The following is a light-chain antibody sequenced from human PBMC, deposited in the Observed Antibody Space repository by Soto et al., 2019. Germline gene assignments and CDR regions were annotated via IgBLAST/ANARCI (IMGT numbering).Light chain of an antibody. CDR2: SNY. J-gene: IGLJ1*01. Sequence: QSVLTQPPSASGTPGQRVTISCSGSSSNIESNTVPWYQQLPGTAPKLVIYSNYDRPSGVPDRFSGSTSGTSASLVIRGLQSEDEADYYCAAWDDILNGYVFGGGTKLTVL. CDR1: SSNIESNT. V-gene: IGLV1-44*01. CDR3: AAWDDILNGYV.